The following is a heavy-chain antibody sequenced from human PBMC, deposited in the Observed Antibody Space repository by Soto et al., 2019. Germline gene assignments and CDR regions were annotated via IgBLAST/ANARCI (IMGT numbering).Heavy chain of an antibody. CDR3: AKALRFTFTTGYYMDV. V-gene: IGHV3-23*01. J-gene: IGHJ6*03. Sequence: EVQLLESGGGLVQPGGSLRLSCAASGFTVSSYAMSWVRQAPGKGLEWVSAISGSGSTYSADSVKGRFTISRDSTKSTVYLEMNSLRAEDTAVHYCAKALRFTFTTGYYMDVWGRGTTVTVSS. D-gene: IGHD3-16*01. CDR1: GFTVSSYA. CDR2: ISGSGST.